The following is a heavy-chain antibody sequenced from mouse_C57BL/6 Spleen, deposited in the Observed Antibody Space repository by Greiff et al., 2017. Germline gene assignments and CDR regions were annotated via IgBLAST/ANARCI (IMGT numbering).Heavy chain of an antibody. D-gene: IGHD1-1*01. Sequence: QVQLQQSGPELVKPGASVTLSCKASGYTFTSYDINWVKQRPGQGLEWIGWIYPRDGSTKYNEKFKGKATLTVDTSSSTAYMELHSLTSEDSAVYFCARTPHLITTVGYYAMGYWGQGTSVTVSS. CDR1: GYTFTSYD. CDR2: IYPRDGST. V-gene: IGHV1-85*01. J-gene: IGHJ4*01. CDR3: ARTPHLITTVGYYAMGY.